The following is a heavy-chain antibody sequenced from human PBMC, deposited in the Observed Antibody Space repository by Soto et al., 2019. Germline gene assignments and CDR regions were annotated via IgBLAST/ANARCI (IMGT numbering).Heavy chain of an antibody. CDR3: DRNKITGTVDD. CDR1: GGSISSGDYY. D-gene: IGHD3-16*01. Sequence: SDTLSLTCTVAGGSISSGDYYWSWIRQPPGKGLEWIGYIYYSGSTYYNPSLKSRVTISVDTSKNQFSLKLSSVTAADTAVYYCDRNKITGTVDDWGQGTPVTFS. J-gene: IGHJ4*02. V-gene: IGHV4-30-4*02. CDR2: IYYSGST.